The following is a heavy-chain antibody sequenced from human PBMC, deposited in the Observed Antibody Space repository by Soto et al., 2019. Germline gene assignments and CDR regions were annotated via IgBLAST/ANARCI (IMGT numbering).Heavy chain of an antibody. CDR3: ASQATGWYPDY. J-gene: IGHJ4*02. CDR2: IYDSGST. D-gene: IGHD6-19*01. Sequence: QVELQESGPGLVKPSQTLSLTCTVSGGSISSGGYYWSWVRQHPGKGLEWIGYIYDSGSTYYNPSLKSRVTISVATSKNQFSLKLTSVTAADTAVYYCASQATGWYPDYWGQGTLVTVSS. CDR1: GGSISSGGYY. V-gene: IGHV4-31*03.